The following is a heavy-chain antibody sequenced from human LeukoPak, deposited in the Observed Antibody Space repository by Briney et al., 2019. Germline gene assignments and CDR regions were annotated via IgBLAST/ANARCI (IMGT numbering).Heavy chain of an antibody. V-gene: IGHV3-23*01. Sequence: PGGSLRLSCAASGFTFSSYAMSWVRQAPGNRLEWVSAISGSGGSTYYADSVKGRFTISSDNSKYMLYVQMNSQRAEDTAVYYCASPPRGDCVWWSYLGYWGQGTLVTVSS. CDR3: ASPPRGDCVWWSYLGY. CDR1: GFTFSSYA. D-gene: IGHD3-16*02. J-gene: IGHJ4*02. CDR2: ISGSGGST.